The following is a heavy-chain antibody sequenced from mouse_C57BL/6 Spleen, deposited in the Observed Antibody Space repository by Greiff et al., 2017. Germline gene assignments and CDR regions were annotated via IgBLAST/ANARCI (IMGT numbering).Heavy chain of an antibody. J-gene: IGHJ2*01. CDR2: IYPGDGDT. CDR1: GYAFSSSW. D-gene: IGHD1-1*01. V-gene: IGHV1-82*01. CDR3: ARSSSYTFGY. Sequence: VQLQQSGPELVKPGASVTISCKASGYAFSSSWMNWVKQRPGKGLEWIGRIYPGDGDTNYNGKFKGKATLTADKSSSTAYMQLSSLTSEDSAVYFCARSSSYTFGYWGQGTTLTVSS.